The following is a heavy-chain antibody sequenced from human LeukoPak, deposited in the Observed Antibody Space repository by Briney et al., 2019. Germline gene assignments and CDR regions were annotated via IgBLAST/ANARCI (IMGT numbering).Heavy chain of an antibody. CDR3: AKTRGTYNAYYYYMDV. CDR2: ISYDGSNK. CDR1: GFTFSSYG. V-gene: IGHV3-30*18. Sequence: GRSLRLSCAASGFTFSSYGMHWVRQAPGKGLEWVTVISYDGSNKYYADSVKGRFTISRDNSKNTLYLEMNSLTAEDTAVYYCAKTRGTYNAYYYYMDVWGKGTTVTVS. J-gene: IGHJ6*03. D-gene: IGHD1-26*01.